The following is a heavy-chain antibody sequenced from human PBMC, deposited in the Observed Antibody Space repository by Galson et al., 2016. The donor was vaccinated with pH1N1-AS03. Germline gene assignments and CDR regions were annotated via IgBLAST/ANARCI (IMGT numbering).Heavy chain of an antibody. J-gene: IGHJ6*02. Sequence: SVKVSCKASGYTFTSYAMHWVRQAPGQGLEWMGWIDVGSGDAYYAPNFQKRVTITGDMSTTTAYMELSSLRSEDTAMYYCAAGPPRITIFGVVQYSYSMDVWGQGTTVTVS. D-gene: IGHD3-3*01. CDR3: AAGPPRITIFGVVQYSYSMDV. V-gene: IGHV1-58*02. CDR1: GYTFTSYA. CDR2: IDVGSGDA.